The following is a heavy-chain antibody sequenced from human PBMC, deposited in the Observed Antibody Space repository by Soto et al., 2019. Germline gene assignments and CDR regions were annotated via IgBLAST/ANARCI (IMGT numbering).Heavy chain of an antibody. D-gene: IGHD3-3*01. CDR1: GYAFTGFY. CDR3: ARVRQPVLDYFDY. Sequence: QVQLVQSGAEVKKPGASMKVSCKTSGYAFTGFYIHWVRQAPGQGLEWMGWISPNTGGTSYAQKFQGRVTMTRDTSISTAYMELTRLRSDDTAVFYCARVRQPVLDYFDYWGQGTLVTVSS. J-gene: IGHJ4*02. V-gene: IGHV1-2*02. CDR2: ISPNTGGT.